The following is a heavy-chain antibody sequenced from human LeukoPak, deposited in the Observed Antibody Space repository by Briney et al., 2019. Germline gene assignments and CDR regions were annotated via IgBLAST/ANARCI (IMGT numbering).Heavy chain of an antibody. Sequence: GESLKISCKGSGYSFTSYWIGWVGPMPGKGLEWMGIIYPGDSDTRYSPSFQGQVTISADKSISTAYLQWSSLKASDTAMYYCAGGYCSGGSCYWFDPWGQGTLVTVSS. V-gene: IGHV5-51*03. D-gene: IGHD2-15*01. J-gene: IGHJ5*02. CDR1: GYSFTSYW. CDR2: IYPGDSDT. CDR3: AGGYCSGGSCYWFDP.